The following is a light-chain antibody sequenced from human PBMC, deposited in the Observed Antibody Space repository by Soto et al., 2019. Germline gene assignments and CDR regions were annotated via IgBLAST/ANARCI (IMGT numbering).Light chain of an antibody. CDR1: SSDVGDYNY. CDR3: SSYTSSRTLV. V-gene: IGLV2-14*01. CDR2: EVS. Sequence: QSALTQPASVSVSPGQSITISCTGTSSDVGDYNYVSWYQQHPGKAPKLMIYEVSYRPSGVSNRFSGSKSGNTASLTISGLQAEDEADYHCSSYTSSRTLVFGGGTKLTVL. J-gene: IGLJ2*01.